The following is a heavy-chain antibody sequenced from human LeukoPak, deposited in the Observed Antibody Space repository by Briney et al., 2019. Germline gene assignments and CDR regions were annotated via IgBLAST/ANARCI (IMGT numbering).Heavy chain of an antibody. CDR3: ARGVDSSAVDY. J-gene: IGHJ4*02. D-gene: IGHD6-25*01. Sequence: SVKVSCKASGYTFIGYYMHWVRQAPGQGLEWMGGIIPIFGTANYAQKFQGRVTITADESTSTAYMELSSLRSEDTAVYYCARGVDSSAVDYWGQGTLVTVSS. V-gene: IGHV1-69*13. CDR1: GYTFIGYY. CDR2: IIPIFGTA.